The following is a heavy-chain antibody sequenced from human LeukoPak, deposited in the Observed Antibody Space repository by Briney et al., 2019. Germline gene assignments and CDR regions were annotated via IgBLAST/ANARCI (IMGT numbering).Heavy chain of an antibody. CDR2: IIPIFGTA. CDR1: GGTFSSYA. Sequence: SVKVSCKASGGTFSSYAISWVRQAPGQGLEWMGGIIPIFGTANYAQKFQGRVTITADESTNTAYMELSSLRSEDTAVYYCARSPDSSGYYPALYYFDYWGQGTLVTVSS. D-gene: IGHD3-22*01. CDR3: ARSPDSSGYYPALYYFDY. J-gene: IGHJ4*02. V-gene: IGHV1-69*01.